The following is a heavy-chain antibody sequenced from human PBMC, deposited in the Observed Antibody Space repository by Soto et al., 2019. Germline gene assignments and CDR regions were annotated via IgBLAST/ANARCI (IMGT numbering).Heavy chain of an antibody. CDR3: ARGTGWRRLSYSYGMDV. V-gene: IGHV6-1*01. J-gene: IGHJ6*02. CDR1: GDSVSSNTAA. D-gene: IGHD2-21*02. Sequence: SQTLSLPCAISGDSVSSNTAAWNWIRQSPSRGLEWLGRTYYRSQWYSDYDFSVKSRITINPDTSKNQFFLRLDSVTPEDTAVYYCARGTGWRRLSYSYGMDVWGQGTTVTVSS. CDR2: TYYRSQWYS.